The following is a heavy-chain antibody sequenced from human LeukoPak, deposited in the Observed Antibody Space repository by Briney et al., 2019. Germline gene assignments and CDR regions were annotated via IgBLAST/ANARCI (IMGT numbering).Heavy chain of an antibody. Sequence: GGSLRLSCAASGFTFSSYGMHWVRQAPGEGLEWVAFIRYDGSNKYYADSVKGRFTISRDNSKNTLYLQMNSLRAEDTAVYYCAKNPPTNSNFDYWGQGTLVTVSS. CDR1: GFTFSSYG. CDR2: IRYDGSNK. V-gene: IGHV3-30*02. D-gene: IGHD4-11*01. J-gene: IGHJ4*02. CDR3: AKNPPTNSNFDY.